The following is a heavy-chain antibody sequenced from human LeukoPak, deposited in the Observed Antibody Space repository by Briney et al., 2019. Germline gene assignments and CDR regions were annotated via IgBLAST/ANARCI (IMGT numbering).Heavy chain of an antibody. J-gene: IGHJ4*02. Sequence: PSETLSLTCAVYGGSFSGYYWSWIRQPPGKGLEWIGEINHSGSTNYNPSLKSRVTISVDTSKNQFSLKLSSVTAADTAVYYCARGRSSGSWYFGPPFDYWGQGTLVTVSS. CDR1: GGSFSGYY. V-gene: IGHV4-34*01. D-gene: IGHD6-13*01. CDR2: INHSGST. CDR3: ARGRSSGSWYFGPPFDY.